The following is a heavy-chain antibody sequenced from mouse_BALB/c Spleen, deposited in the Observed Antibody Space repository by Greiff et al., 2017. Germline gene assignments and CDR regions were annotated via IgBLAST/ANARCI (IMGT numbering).Heavy chain of an antibody. CDR3: NARGYYGYDAY. CDR1: GFNIKDYY. CDR2: IDPENGDT. J-gene: IGHJ3*01. D-gene: IGHD1-2*01. Sequence: DVQLQESGAELVRSGASVKLSCTASGFNIKDYYMHWVKQRPEQGLEWIGWIDPENGDTEYAPKFQGKATMTADTSSNTAYLQLSSLTSEDTAVYYVNARGYYGYDAYWGQGTLVTVSA. V-gene: IGHV14-4*02.